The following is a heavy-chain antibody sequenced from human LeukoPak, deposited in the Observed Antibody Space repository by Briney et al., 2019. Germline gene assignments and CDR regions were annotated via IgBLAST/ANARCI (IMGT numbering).Heavy chain of an antibody. J-gene: IGHJ4*01. CDR1: GFTFDDYA. CDR3: AKGDDIVXVXXALDY. V-gene: IGHV3-9*01. CDR2: ISWNSGSI. Sequence: GGSLRLSCAASGFTFDDYAMHWVRQAPGKGLEWVSGISWNSGSIGYADSVKGRFTISRDNAKNSLYLQMNSLRAEDTALYYCAKGDDIVXVXXALDYW. D-gene: IGHD2-15*01.